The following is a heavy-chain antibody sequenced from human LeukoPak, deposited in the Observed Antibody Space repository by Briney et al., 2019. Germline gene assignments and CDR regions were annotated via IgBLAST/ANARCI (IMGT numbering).Heavy chain of an antibody. J-gene: IGHJ4*02. D-gene: IGHD3-22*01. CDR1: GGSISSGGYS. CDR3: ARGVYYYDSSGYLFDY. Sequence: PSETLSLTCAVSGGSISSGGYSWSWIRQPPGKGLEWIGYIYHSGTTYYNPSLKSRVTISLDRSKNQFSLKLSSVTAADTAVYYCARGVYYYDSSGYLFDYWGQGTLVTVSS. V-gene: IGHV4-30-2*01. CDR2: IYHSGTT.